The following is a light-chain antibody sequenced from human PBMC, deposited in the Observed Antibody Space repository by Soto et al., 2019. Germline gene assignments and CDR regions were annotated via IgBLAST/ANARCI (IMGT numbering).Light chain of an antibody. CDR3: KSYDSSLSAVI. J-gene: IGLJ2*01. Sequence: QSVLTQPPSVSGAPGQRVTISCTGSSSNIGAGYDVHWYQQLPRTAPKLLIYGNSNRPSGVPDRFSGSKSGTSASLAITGLQAEDEADYYCKSYDSSLSAVIFAGGTKVTVL. CDR2: GNS. CDR1: SSNIGAGYD. V-gene: IGLV1-40*01.